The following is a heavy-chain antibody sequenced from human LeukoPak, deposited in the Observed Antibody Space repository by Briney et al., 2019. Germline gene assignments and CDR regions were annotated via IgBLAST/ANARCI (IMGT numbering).Heavy chain of an antibody. CDR1: GFTFSSYA. J-gene: IGHJ4*02. CDR2: ISGSGGST. CDR3: AKDPYYYDSSGHSGGYFDY. D-gene: IGHD3-22*01. Sequence: GGSLRLSCAASGFTFSSYALSWVRQAPGEGLEWVSAISGSGGSTYYADSVKGRFTISRDNSKNTLYLQMNSLRAEDTAVYYCAKDPYYYDSSGHSGGYFDYWGQGTLVTVSS. V-gene: IGHV3-23*01.